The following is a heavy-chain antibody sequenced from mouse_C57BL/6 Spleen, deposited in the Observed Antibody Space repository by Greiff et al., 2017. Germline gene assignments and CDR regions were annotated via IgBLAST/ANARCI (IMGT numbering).Heavy chain of an antibody. J-gene: IGHJ2*01. CDR1: GYPFTDYN. CDR2: INPNNGGT. CDR3: ARSDYYGSPYYFDY. Sequence: VRLKQSGPELVKPGASVKIPCKASGYPFTDYNMDWVKQSHGKSLEWIGAINPNNGGTIYNQKFKGKATLTVDKSSSTAYMELRSLTSEDPAVYYCARSDYYGSPYYFDYWGQGTTLTVSS. V-gene: IGHV1-18*01. D-gene: IGHD1-1*01.